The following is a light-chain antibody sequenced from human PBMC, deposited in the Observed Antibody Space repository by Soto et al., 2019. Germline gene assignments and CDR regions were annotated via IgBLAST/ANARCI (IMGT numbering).Light chain of an antibody. Sequence: IQLTQCTSSLSASVGDRVTINCRASQGVSSHLAWHQQKPGKAPKLLISEVSTLQSGVPSRFSGSGSGTDFTLTISSLQPEDFATYYCQHLNSYPITFGQGTRLEIK. J-gene: IGKJ5*01. CDR3: QHLNSYPIT. V-gene: IGKV1-9*01. CDR2: EVS. CDR1: QGVSSH.